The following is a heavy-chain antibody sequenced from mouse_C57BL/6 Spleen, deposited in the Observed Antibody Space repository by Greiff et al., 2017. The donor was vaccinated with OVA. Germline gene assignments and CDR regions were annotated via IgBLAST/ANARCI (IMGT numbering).Heavy chain of an antibody. J-gene: IGHJ4*01. CDR2: INPNNGGT. CDR1: GYTFTDYY. CDR3: ARGYYGSSPCAMDY. D-gene: IGHD1-1*01. V-gene: IGHV1-26*01. Sequence: EVQLQQSGPELVKPGASVKISCKASGYTFTDYYMNWVKQSHGKSLEWIGDINPNNGGTSYNQKFKGKATLTVDKSSSTAYMELRSLTSEDSAVYYCARGYYGSSPCAMDYWGQGTSVTVSS.